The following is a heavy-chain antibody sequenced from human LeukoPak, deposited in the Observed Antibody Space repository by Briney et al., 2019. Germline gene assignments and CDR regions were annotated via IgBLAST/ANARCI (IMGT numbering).Heavy chain of an antibody. CDR3: ARDRYSSGWYDY. CDR1: GGSISSYY. CDR2: IYSGGNT. V-gene: IGHV4-4*07. Sequence: SETLSLTCTVSGGSISSYYWNWIRQPAGKGLEWIGRIYSGGNTNYNPSLKSRATMSVDTSKNQFSLKLSSVTAADTAVYYCARDRYSSGWYDYWGQGTLVTVSS. J-gene: IGHJ4*02. D-gene: IGHD6-19*01.